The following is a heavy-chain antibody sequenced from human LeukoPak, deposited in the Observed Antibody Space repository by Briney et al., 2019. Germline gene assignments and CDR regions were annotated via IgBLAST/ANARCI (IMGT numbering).Heavy chain of an antibody. CDR1: GGSISSSSYY. CDR2: IYYSGST. Sequence: SETLSLTCTVSGGSISSSSYYWGWIRQPPGKGLEWIGSIYYSGSTYYNPSLKSRVTISVDTSKNQFSLKLSSVTAADTAVYYCAGTTGGDGYNWSLSRKYYFDYWGQGTLVTVSS. CDR3: AGTTGGDGYNWSLSRKYYFDY. D-gene: IGHD5-24*01. V-gene: IGHV4-39*01. J-gene: IGHJ4*02.